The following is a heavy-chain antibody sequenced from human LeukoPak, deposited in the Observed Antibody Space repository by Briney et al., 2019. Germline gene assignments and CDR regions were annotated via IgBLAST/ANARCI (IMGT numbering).Heavy chain of an antibody. V-gene: IGHV4-59*01. Sequence: SETLSLTYTVSGGSISSYYWSWIRQPPGKGLEWIGYIYYSGSTNHNPSLKSRVTISVDTSKNQFSLKLSSVTAADTAVYYCARGGYYDKEAFDIWGQGTMVTAAS. CDR3: ARGGYYDKEAFDI. D-gene: IGHD3-22*01. CDR1: GGSISSYY. J-gene: IGHJ3*02. CDR2: IYYSGST.